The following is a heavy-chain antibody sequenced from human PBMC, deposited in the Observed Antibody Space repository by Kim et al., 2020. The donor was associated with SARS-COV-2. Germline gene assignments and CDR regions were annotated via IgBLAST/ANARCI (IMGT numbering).Heavy chain of an antibody. V-gene: IGHV3-30*01. Sequence: GRFTVSRDNSKNALYLQMNSLRVEDTAVYYCERGNYHGSVGLSDYYSGMDVWGQGTTVTVSS. D-gene: IGHD3-10*01. CDR3: ERGNYHGSVGLSDYYSGMDV. J-gene: IGHJ6*02.